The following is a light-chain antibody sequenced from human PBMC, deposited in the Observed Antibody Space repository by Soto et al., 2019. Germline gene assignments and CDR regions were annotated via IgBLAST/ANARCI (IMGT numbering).Light chain of an antibody. CDR3: TSWTSTSTYV. Sequence: QSVLTQDASVSGSPGQSITISCTGTNSDVGGYNYVSWYQQHPGKAPKLMIYDVFTRPSGVSNRFSGSKSGNTASLTISALRAEDEADYYCTSWTSTSTYVFGSGTKLTVL. CDR1: NSDVGGYNY. J-gene: IGLJ1*01. CDR2: DVF. V-gene: IGLV2-14*03.